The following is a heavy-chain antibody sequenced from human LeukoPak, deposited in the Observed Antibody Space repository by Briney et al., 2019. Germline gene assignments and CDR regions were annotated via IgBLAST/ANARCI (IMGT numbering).Heavy chain of an antibody. V-gene: IGHV4-59*08. CDR3: ARHYYDTSGYYYFDY. D-gene: IGHD3-22*01. Sequence: SETLSLTCIVSGGSISGYFWSWIRQPPGKGLEYMGYIYYTGITDYNPSFKSRITISVDTSKNQFSLKLSSVTAADTAVYYCARHYYDTSGYYYFDYWGQGTLVTVSS. J-gene: IGHJ4*02. CDR1: GGSISGYF. CDR2: IYYTGIT.